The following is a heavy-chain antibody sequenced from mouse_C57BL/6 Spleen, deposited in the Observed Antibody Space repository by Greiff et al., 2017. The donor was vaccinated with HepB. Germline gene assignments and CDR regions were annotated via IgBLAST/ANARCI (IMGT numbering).Heavy chain of an antibody. D-gene: IGHD2-4*01. Sequence: EVKLMESGPELVKPGASVKISCKASGYSFTGYYMNWVKQSPEKSLEWIGEINPSTGGTTYNQKFKAKATLTVDKSSSTAYMQLKSLTSEDSAVYYCARRGLRGYWGQGTTLTVSS. CDR1: GYSFTGYY. V-gene: IGHV1-42*01. CDR3: ARRGLRGY. J-gene: IGHJ2*01. CDR2: INPSTGGT.